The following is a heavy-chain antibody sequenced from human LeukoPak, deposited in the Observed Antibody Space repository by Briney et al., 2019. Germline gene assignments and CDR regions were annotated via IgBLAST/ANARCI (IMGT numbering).Heavy chain of an antibody. CDR1: GFTFSSYG. J-gene: IGHJ4*02. D-gene: IGHD4-17*01. CDR2: IWYDGSNK. Sequence: PGRSLRLSCAASGFTFSSYGMHWVRQAPGKGLEWVAVIWYDGSNKYYADSVKGRFTISRDNSKNTLYLQMNSLRAEDTAVYYCARDDYGDYGSFDYWGQGTLVTVSS. CDR3: ARDDYGDYGSFDY. V-gene: IGHV3-33*01.